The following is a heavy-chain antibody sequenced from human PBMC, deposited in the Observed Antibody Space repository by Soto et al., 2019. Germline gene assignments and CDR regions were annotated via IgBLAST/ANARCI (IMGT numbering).Heavy chain of an antibody. D-gene: IGHD3-22*01. CDR2: ISYDGSNK. V-gene: IGHV3-30-3*01. CDR3: LRGYYYDSSGYSDFDY. CDR1: GFTFSSYA. J-gene: IGHJ4*02. Sequence: PGGSLRLSCAASGFTFSSYAMHWVRQAPGKGLEWVAVISYDGSNKYYADSVKGRFTISRDNSKNTLYLQMNSLRAEDTAVYYGLRGYYYDSSGYSDFDYWGQGTLVTVSS.